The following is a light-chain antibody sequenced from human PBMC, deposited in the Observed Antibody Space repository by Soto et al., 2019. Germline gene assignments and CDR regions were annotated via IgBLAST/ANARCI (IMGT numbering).Light chain of an antibody. V-gene: IGKV3-20*01. CDR3: QQYASSPLT. J-gene: IGKJ4*01. CDR2: GAS. Sequence: EIVLTQSPGTLSMSPGERATLSCRASQSITHSFLAWYQQRPGQSPRLLIYGASNRAAGIPGRFSGSGSGTDFSLTIGRLEPEDFAVYYCQQYASSPLTFGGGTKVEIK. CDR1: QSITHSF.